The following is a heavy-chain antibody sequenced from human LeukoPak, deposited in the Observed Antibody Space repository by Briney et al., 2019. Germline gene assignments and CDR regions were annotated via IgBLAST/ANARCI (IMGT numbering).Heavy chain of an antibody. D-gene: IGHD3-16*01. V-gene: IGHV3-7*01. CDR1: GFTFTNAW. CDR3: ATYTHWVAGDV. Sequence: GGSLRLSCAVSGFTFTNAWMNWVRQAPGKGLEWVANMNQGGSEKDNVDFVKGRSTISRKNTRNSLYLQMGSLRAEDTAVYYCATYTHWVAGDVWGQGTTVTVSS. CDR2: MNQGGSEK. J-gene: IGHJ6*02.